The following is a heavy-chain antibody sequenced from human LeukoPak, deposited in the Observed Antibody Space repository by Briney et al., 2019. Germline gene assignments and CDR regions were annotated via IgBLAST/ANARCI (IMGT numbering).Heavy chain of an antibody. V-gene: IGHV5-51*01. CDR3: VRQRDDSYDSSGYYGD. Sequence: GEALKISCKGSAYSFTTYWIAWVRQMPGKGLEGMGSTYPGDSDTRYSQSFQGQVTIFADKSISTAYLQWSSLKASDTAMYYCVRQRDDSYDSSGYYGDWGQGTLVTVSS. J-gene: IGHJ4*02. CDR2: TYPGDSDT. CDR1: AYSFTTYW. D-gene: IGHD3-22*01.